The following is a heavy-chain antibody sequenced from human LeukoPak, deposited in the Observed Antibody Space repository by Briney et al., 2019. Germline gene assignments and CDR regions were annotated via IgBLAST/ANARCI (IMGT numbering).Heavy chain of an antibody. V-gene: IGHV5-51*01. J-gene: IGHJ3*02. CDR2: IYPGDSDT. D-gene: IGHD2-2*01. CDR1: GYIFTSYW. Sequence: GESLKISCQGSGYIFTSYWIAWVRQMPGKGLEWMGIIYPGDSDTRYSPSFQGQVTISADKSISTAYLQWSSLKASDTAMYYCARRRYCSSTSCYAGDFDIWGQGQWSPSLQ. CDR3: ARRRYCSSTSCYAGDFDI.